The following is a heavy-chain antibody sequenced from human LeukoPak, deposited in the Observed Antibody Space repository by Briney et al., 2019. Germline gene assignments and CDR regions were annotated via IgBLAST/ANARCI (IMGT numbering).Heavy chain of an antibody. D-gene: IGHD6-19*01. CDR2: IYHSGST. J-gene: IGHJ3*02. Sequence: SETLSLTCTVSGYSISSGYYWGWIRQPPGKGLEWIGSIYHSGSTYYNPSLKSRVTLSVDTSKNQFSLKLSSVTAADTAVYYCARTIRGWIAVAGIDAFDIWGQGTMVTVSS. CDR1: GYSISSGYY. CDR3: ARTIRGWIAVAGIDAFDI. V-gene: IGHV4-38-2*02.